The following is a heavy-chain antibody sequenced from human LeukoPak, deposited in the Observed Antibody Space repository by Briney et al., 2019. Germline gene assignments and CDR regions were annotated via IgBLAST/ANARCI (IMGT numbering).Heavy chain of an antibody. CDR3: AREYSSSSGRDY. D-gene: IGHD6-6*01. CDR1: GGSISSSSYY. Sequence: SETLSLTCTVSGGSISSSSYYWGWIRQPPGKGLEWIGSIYYSGSTYYNPSLKSRVTISVDTSKNQFSLKLSSVTAADTAVYYCAREYSSSSGRDYWGQGTLVTVSS. J-gene: IGHJ4*02. V-gene: IGHV4-39*07. CDR2: IYYSGST.